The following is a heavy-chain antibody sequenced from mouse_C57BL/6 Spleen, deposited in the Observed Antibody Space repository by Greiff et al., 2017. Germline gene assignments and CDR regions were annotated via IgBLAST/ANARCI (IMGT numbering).Heavy chain of an antibody. D-gene: IGHD1-1*02. CDR2: IYPGSGST. J-gene: IGHJ4*01. V-gene: IGHV1-55*01. CDR1: GYTFTSYW. Sequence: QVQLQQPGAELVKPGASVKMSCKASGYTFTSYWITWVKQRPGQGLEWIGDIYPGSGSTNYNEEFKSKATLTVDTSSSTAYMQLSSLTSEDSAVYYCARSPYGYYAKDYWGQGTSVTVSS. CDR3: ARSPYGYYAKDY.